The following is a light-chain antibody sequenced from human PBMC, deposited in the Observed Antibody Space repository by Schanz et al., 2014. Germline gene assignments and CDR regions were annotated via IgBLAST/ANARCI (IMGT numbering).Light chain of an antibody. CDR2: DVT. V-gene: IGLV2-8*01. Sequence: QSALTQPPSASGSPGQSVTISCTGTSSDVGAYNYVSWYQQHPGKAPKLIISDVTRRPSGVPDRFSGSKSGNTASLTVSGLQAEDEADYYCQSYDFSLTAWVFGGGTKLTVL. J-gene: IGLJ3*02. CDR3: QSYDFSLTAWV. CDR1: SSDVGAYNY.